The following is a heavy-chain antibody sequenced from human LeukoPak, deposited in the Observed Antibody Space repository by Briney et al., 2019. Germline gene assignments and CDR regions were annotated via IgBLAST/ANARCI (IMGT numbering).Heavy chain of an antibody. Sequence: GGSLRLSCAASGFTFSTYAMTWVRQAPGKGLEWVSGINSNGDEIYYADSVRGRFTISRDNSNNSLYLQMDSLRAEDTAVYYCANWIGSSSRDYWGQGTLVTVSS. J-gene: IGHJ4*02. D-gene: IGHD6-6*01. V-gene: IGHV3-23*01. CDR2: INSNGDEI. CDR3: ANWIGSSSRDY. CDR1: GFTFSTYA.